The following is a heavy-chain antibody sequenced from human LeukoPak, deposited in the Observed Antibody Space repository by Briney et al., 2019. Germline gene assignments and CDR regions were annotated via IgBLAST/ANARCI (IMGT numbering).Heavy chain of an antibody. CDR3: ARSKGTLWFGEFPPWFDP. V-gene: IGHV3-13*01. CDR1: GFTFSSYD. D-gene: IGHD3-10*01. CDR2: IGTAGDT. Sequence: GGSLRLSCAASGFTFSSYDMHWVRQATGKGLEWVSAIGTAGDTYYPGSVKGRFTISRENAKNSLHLQMNSLRAGDTAVYYCARSKGTLWFGEFPPWFDPWGQGTLVTVSS. J-gene: IGHJ5*02.